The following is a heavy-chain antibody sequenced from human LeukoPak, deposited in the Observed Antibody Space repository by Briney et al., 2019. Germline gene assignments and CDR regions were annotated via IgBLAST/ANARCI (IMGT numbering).Heavy chain of an antibody. Sequence: GGSLRLSCAASGFTFSSYAMNWVRQAPGKGLEWVSTISGSGGSTYYADSVKGRFTISRDNAKNSLYLQMNSLRAEDTAVYYCARGGPTGPFDYWGQGTLVTVSS. CDR3: ARGGPTGPFDY. CDR2: ISGSGGST. CDR1: GFTFSSYA. D-gene: IGHD1-14*01. J-gene: IGHJ4*02. V-gene: IGHV3-23*01.